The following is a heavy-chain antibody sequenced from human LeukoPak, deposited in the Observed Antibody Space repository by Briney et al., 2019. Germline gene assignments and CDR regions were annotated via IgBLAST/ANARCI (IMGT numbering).Heavy chain of an antibody. CDR2: IYYSGST. Sequence: SETLSLTCTVSGGSISSGGYYWSWIRQHPGKGLEWIGYIYYSGSTYYNPSLESRVTISVDTSKNQFSLKLSSVTAADTAVYYCARAGEKILWFGETATMFDPWGQGTLVTVSS. J-gene: IGHJ5*02. D-gene: IGHD3-10*01. CDR1: GGSISSGGYY. CDR3: ARAGEKILWFGETATMFDP. V-gene: IGHV4-31*03.